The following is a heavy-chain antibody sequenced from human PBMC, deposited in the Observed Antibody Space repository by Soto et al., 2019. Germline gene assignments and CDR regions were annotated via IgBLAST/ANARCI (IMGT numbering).Heavy chain of an antibody. V-gene: IGHV4-39*01. CDR2: IYYSGST. D-gene: IGHD2-8*02. CDR1: GCSISSSSYY. J-gene: IGHJ4*02. Sequence: SETLSLTCTVSGCSISSSSYYWGWIRQPPGKGLEWIGSIYYSGSTYYNPSLKSRVTISVDTSKNQFSLKLGSVTAADTAVYYCARLRPLSTALYYFDYWGQGTLVTVSS. CDR3: ARLRPLSTALYYFDY.